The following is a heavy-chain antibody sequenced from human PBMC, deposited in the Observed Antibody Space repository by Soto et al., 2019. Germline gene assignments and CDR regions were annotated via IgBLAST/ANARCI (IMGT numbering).Heavy chain of an antibody. J-gene: IGHJ6*02. CDR3: ARGEDAFFYYGLDV. CDR2: IYDTGISGYTPST. V-gene: IGHV4-59*01. Sequence: LSLTCTVSVGSITSSYWIWIRRPPGKGLEWIAYIYDTGISGYTPSTSYNPSLKSRVTMSVDTSKSQFSLKLTSVTAADTAVYYCARGEDAFFYYGLDVWGQGITVTVSS. CDR1: VGSITSSY.